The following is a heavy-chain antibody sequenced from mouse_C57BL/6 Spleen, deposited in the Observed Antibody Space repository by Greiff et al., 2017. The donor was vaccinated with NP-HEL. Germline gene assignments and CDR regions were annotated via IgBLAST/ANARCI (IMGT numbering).Heavy chain of an antibody. CDR1: GYAFSSSW. Sequence: QVQLKQSGPELVKPGASVKISCKASGYAFSSSWMNWVKQRPGKGLEWIGRIYPGDGDTNYNGKFKGKATLTADKSSSTAYMQLSSLTSEDSAVYFCAKGYYYGSSLSFDYWGQGTTLTVSS. CDR3: AKGYYYGSSLSFDY. D-gene: IGHD1-1*01. CDR2: IYPGDGDT. J-gene: IGHJ2*01. V-gene: IGHV1-82*01.